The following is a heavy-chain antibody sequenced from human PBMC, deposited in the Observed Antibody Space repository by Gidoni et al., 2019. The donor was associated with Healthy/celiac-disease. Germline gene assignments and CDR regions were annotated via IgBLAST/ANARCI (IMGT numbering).Heavy chain of an antibody. Sequence: EVQLVESGGGLVQPGGSLRLSCAASGFTFSSYDMHWVRQATGKGLEWVAAIGTAGDTYYPGSVKGRFTISREKAKNSLYLQMNSLRAGDTAVYYCARGMRVVGATMALGYWGQGTLVTVSS. J-gene: IGHJ4*02. CDR2: IGTAGDT. D-gene: IGHD1-26*01. CDR3: ARGMRVVGATMALGY. CDR1: GFTFSSYD. V-gene: IGHV3-13*01.